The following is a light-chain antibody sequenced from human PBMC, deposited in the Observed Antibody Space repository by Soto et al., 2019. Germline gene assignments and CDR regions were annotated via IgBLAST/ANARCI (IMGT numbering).Light chain of an antibody. CDR2: EVI. CDR1: SSDVGGDKY. V-gene: IGLV2-8*01. CDR3: SSYAGNNNVI. Sequence: QSALTQPPSASGSPGQSVTISCTGPSSDVGGDKYVSWYQQHPGKAPKLIIYEVIKRPSGVPDRFSGSKSGNAASLTVSGLQAEDEADYYCSSYAGNNNVIFGGGTKLTVL. J-gene: IGLJ2*01.